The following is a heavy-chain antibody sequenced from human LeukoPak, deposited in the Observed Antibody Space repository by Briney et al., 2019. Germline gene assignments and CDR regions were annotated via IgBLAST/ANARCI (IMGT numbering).Heavy chain of an antibody. CDR1: GGSFSGYY. Sequence: PSETLSLTCAVYGGSFSGYYWSWIRQPPGKGLEWIGEINHSGSTNYNPPLKSRVTISVDTSKNQFSLKLSSVTAADTAVYYCAKDRCSNGIGCYYYYMDVWGKGTTVTISS. CDR2: INHSGST. J-gene: IGHJ6*03. V-gene: IGHV4-34*01. D-gene: IGHD2-8*01. CDR3: AKDRCSNGIGCYYYYMDV.